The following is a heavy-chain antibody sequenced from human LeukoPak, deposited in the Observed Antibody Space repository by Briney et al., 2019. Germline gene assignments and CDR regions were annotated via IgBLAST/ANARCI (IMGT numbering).Heavy chain of an antibody. V-gene: IGHV4-59*08. J-gene: IGHJ6*02. CDR3: ARTRGSTSWKNGMDV. CDR2: IYYSGST. CDR1: GFTFSNSW. D-gene: IGHD2-2*01. Sequence: PGGSLRLSCAASGFTFSNSWMSWIRQPPGKGLEWIGYIYYSGSTNYNPSLKSRVTISVDTSKNQFSLKLSSVTAADTAVYYCARTRGSTSWKNGMDVWGQGTTVTVSS.